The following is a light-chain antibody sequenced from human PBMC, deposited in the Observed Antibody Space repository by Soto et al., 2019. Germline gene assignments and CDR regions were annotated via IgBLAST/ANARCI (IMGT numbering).Light chain of an antibody. CDR3: SSYTSSSTVV. CDR1: SSDVGTYDS. J-gene: IGLJ2*01. V-gene: IGLV2-14*01. Sequence: QSVLTQPASVSGSPGQSITISCTGTSSDVGTYDSVSWYLHHPGKAPKLMIYEVINRPSGVSNRFSGSKSGNTASLTISGLQAEDEADYYCSSYTSSSTVVFGGGTKLTVL. CDR2: EVI.